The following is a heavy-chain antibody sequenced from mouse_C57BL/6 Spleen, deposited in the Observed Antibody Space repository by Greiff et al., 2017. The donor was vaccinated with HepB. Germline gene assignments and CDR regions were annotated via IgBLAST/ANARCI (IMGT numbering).Heavy chain of an antibody. D-gene: IGHD1-1*01. V-gene: IGHV1-81*01. CDR1: GYTFTSYG. Sequence: QVHVKQSGAELARPGASVKLSCKASGYTFTSYGISWVKQRTGQGLEWIGEIYPRSGNTYYNEKFKGKATLTADKSSNTAYLQLSSLTSEDTAVYYCARQGGVTTEWFAYWGQGTLVTVSA. CDR2: IYPRSGNT. J-gene: IGHJ3*01. CDR3: ARQGGVTTEWFAY.